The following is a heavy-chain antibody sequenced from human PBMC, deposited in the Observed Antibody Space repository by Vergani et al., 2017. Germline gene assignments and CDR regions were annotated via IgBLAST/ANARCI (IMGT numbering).Heavy chain of an antibody. CDR2: ISYDGTQK. V-gene: IGHV3-30*03. Sequence: QVHLVESGGGVVQPGRSLRLSCVLSGFTSSYYGMHWVRPAPGKGLQWMAVISYDGTQKYYADSVKGRFTISRDNSQSTLYQQMNSLRTEDTAVYYCATRSCSTPGWQKGYLREWGQGTLVTVSS. J-gene: IGHJ4*02. CDR3: ATRSCSTPGWQKGYLRE. D-gene: IGHD1-1*01. CDR1: GFTSSYYG.